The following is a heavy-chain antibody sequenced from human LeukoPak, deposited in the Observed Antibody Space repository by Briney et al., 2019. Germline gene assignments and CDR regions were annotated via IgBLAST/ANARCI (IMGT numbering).Heavy chain of an antibody. CDR2: IMEDGSVQ. J-gene: IGHJ3*02. Sequence: GGSLRLSCAASGFTVSSNYMSWVRQAPGKGLEWVACIMEDGSVQKYVDSVRGRFTISRDNARNSLYLQMNSLRVEDTAVYYCAKDRSIAAGDDAFDIWGQGTMVTVSS. CDR1: GFTVSSNY. V-gene: IGHV3-7*01. D-gene: IGHD6-13*01. CDR3: AKDRSIAAGDDAFDI.